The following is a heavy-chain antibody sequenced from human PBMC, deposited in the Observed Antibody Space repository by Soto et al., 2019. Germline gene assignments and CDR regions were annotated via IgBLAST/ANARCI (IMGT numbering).Heavy chain of an antibody. J-gene: IGHJ4*02. CDR3: ARERPYSSSWFDY. D-gene: IGHD6-13*01. V-gene: IGHV3-7*01. Sequence: GGSLRLSCAAPGFTFSSYWMSWGRQAPGKGLEWVANIKQDGSEKYYVDSVKGRFTISRDNAKNSLYLQMNSLRAEDTAVYYCARERPYSSSWFDYWGQGTLVTVSS. CDR2: IKQDGSEK. CDR1: GFTFSSYW.